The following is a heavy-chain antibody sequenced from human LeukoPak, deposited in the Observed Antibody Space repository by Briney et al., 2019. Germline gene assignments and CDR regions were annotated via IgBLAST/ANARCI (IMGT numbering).Heavy chain of an antibody. CDR1: GGSNSTYY. CDR2: IYHSGST. V-gene: IGHV4-59*01. CDR3: ARGGGYASPIGY. D-gene: IGHD5-12*01. Sequence: SETLSLTCTLSGGSNSTYYWSWIRQPPTKGLEGIGYIYHSGSTNYNPSLKSRVTISVDTSKNQFSLKLSSVTAADTAVYYCARGGGYASPIGYWGQGALVTVSS. J-gene: IGHJ4*02.